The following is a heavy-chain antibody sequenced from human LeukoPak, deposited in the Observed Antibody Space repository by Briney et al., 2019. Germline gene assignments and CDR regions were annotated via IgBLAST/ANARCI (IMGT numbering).Heavy chain of an antibody. Sequence: PGGSLRLSCAASGFTFSSYSVNWVRQAPGKGLEWVSYISSSSSTIYYADSVKGRFTISRDNAKNSLYLQMNSLRAEDTAVYYCAREGWTGFGELPNPVDYWGQGTLVTVSS. J-gene: IGHJ4*02. V-gene: IGHV3-48*04. D-gene: IGHD3-10*01. CDR1: GFTFSSYS. CDR2: ISSSSSTI. CDR3: AREGWTGFGELPNPVDY.